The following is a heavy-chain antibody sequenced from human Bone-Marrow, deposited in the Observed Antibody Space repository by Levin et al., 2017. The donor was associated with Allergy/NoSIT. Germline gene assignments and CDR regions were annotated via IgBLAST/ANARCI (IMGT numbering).Heavy chain of an antibody. V-gene: IGHV3-30*09. CDR1: GFRFSTYA. J-gene: IGHJ6*02. Sequence: SCAASGFRFSTYAMHWVRQAPGKGLEWVALMSDDGSEKKYADSVKGRFDISRDNSKSTLYLRMDSLRAEDTAVYYCVRDRVDYYYYYGLAVWGQGTTVTVSS. D-gene: IGHD5/OR15-5a*01. CDR3: VRDRVDYYYYYGLAV. CDR2: MSDDGSEK.